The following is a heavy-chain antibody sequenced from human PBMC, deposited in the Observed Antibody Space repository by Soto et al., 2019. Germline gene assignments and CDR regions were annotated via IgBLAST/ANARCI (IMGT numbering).Heavy chain of an antibody. V-gene: IGHV4-4*02. CDR3: ARVPFDYGRGYYYYGMDV. CDR2: IYHSGST. D-gene: IGHD4-17*01. J-gene: IGHJ6*02. CDR1: GGSISSSNW. Sequence: SETLSLTCAVSGGSISSSNWLGWVRQPPGKGLEWIGEIYHSGSTNYNPSLKSRVTISVDKSKNQFSLKLSSVTAADTAVYYCARVPFDYGRGYYYYGMDVWGQGTTVTVSS.